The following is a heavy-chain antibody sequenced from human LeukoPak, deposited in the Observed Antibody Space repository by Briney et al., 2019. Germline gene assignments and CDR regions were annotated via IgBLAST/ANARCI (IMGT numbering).Heavy chain of an antibody. V-gene: IGHV4-59*01. Sequence: SETLSLTCTVSGGSISSYYWSWIRQPPGKGLEWIGYIYYSGSSNYNPSLKSRVSISVDTSKNQFSLKLSSVTAADTAVYYCARDRALYYYDSSGYYGFDYWGQGTLVTVSS. J-gene: IGHJ4*02. CDR3: ARDRALYYYDSSGYYGFDY. CDR2: IYYSGSS. CDR1: GGSISSYY. D-gene: IGHD3-22*01.